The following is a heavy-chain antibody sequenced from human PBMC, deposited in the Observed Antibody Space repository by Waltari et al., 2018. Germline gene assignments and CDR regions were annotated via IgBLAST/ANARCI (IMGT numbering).Heavy chain of an antibody. CDR1: GGSISSGGYY. V-gene: IGHV4-31*03. CDR2: IYYSGST. J-gene: IGHJ6*03. D-gene: IGHD5-12*01. CDR3: ARGPNSGYDWDYYYMDV. Sequence: QVQLQESGPGLVKPSQTLSLTCTVSGGSISSGGYYWSWIRQPPGKGLEWIGYIYYSGSTYYNPSLKSRVTISVDTSKNQFSLKLSSVTAADTAVYYCARGPNSGYDWDYYYMDVWGKGTTVTVSS.